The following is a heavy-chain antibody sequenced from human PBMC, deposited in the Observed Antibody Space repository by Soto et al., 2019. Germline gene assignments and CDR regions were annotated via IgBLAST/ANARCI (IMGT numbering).Heavy chain of an antibody. V-gene: IGHV1-18*04. Sequence: QVQLVQSGAEVKRPGASLKVSCKASGYTFTTYGFNWVRQAPGQGLEWLGWISPYNGDTNYAQNFQGRVTLTTDTATSTAYMELRSLTSDDTAVYYCARTPRDQIIVLEAATRFDYWGQGTLVTVSS. D-gene: IGHD2-15*01. CDR2: ISPYNGDT. CDR1: GYTFTTYG. CDR3: ARTPRDQIIVLEAATRFDY. J-gene: IGHJ4*02.